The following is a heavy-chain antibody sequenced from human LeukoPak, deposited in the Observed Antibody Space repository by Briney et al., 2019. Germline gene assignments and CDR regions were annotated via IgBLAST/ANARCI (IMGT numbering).Heavy chain of an antibody. V-gene: IGHV4-4*02. CDR2: IYHSGTT. CDR1: GVSISSSHW. CDR3: ASCPRPYYYYMDV. Sequence: PSETLSLTCAVSGVSISSSHWWTWVRQTPGQGLEWIGEIYHSGTTSYNPSLKSRVTISVDTSKNQFSLKLSSVTAADTAVYYCASCPRPYYYYMDVWGKGTTVTVSS. J-gene: IGHJ6*03.